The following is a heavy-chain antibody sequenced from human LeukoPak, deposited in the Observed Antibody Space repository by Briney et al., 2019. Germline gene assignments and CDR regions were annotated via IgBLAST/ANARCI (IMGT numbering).Heavy chain of an antibody. Sequence: PGGSLRLSCATSGLTFSSYGMHWVRQAPGKGLEWVAVTSYDGSDTYYADSVKGRFTISRDNSKNTLYLQINSLRAEDTAVYYCAKDRWIRRISLAGQDYWGQGTLVTVPS. CDR3: AKDRWIRRISLAGQDY. D-gene: IGHD6-19*01. V-gene: IGHV3-30*18. J-gene: IGHJ4*02. CDR2: TSYDGSDT. CDR1: GLTFSSYG.